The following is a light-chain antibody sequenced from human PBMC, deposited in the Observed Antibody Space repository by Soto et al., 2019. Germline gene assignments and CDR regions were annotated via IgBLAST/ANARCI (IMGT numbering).Light chain of an antibody. J-gene: IGLJ1*01. V-gene: IGLV2-14*01. CDR2: DVT. CDR3: SSYTSISTYV. CDR1: SSDVGGYNF. Sequence: QSALTQPASVSGSPGQSITISCTGTSSDVGGYNFVSWYQQHPDKAPKLMIYDVTNRPSGVSNRFSGSKSGHTASLTISGLQTEDEADYYCSSYTSISTYVFGTGTKVTVL.